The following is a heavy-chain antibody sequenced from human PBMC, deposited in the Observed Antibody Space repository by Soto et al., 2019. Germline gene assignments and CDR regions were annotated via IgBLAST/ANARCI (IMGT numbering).Heavy chain of an antibody. J-gene: IGHJ1*01. CDR1: GFTFSSYA. Sequence: QVQLVESGGGVVQPGRSLRLSCAASGFTFSSYAMHWVRQAPGKGLEWVAVISYDGSNKYYADSVKGRFTISRDNSKNTLYLQMNSLRAEDTAVYYCARPPRVVSRSEYFQHWGQGTLVTGSS. CDR3: ARPPRVVSRSEYFQH. CDR2: ISYDGSNK. D-gene: IGHD2-15*01. V-gene: IGHV3-30-3*01.